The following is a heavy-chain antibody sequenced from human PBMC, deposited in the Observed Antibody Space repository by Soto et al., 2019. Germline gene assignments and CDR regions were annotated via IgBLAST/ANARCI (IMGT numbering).Heavy chain of an antibody. Sequence: SVKVSCKASGYTFTSYAMHWVRQAPGQRLEWMGWINAGNGNTKYSQKFQGRVTITRDTSASTAYMELSSLRSEDTAVYYCARALGYCSGGSCYSWFDPWGQGTLVTVSS. J-gene: IGHJ5*02. D-gene: IGHD2-15*01. CDR3: ARALGYCSGGSCYSWFDP. CDR2: INAGNGNT. CDR1: GYTFTSYA. V-gene: IGHV1-3*01.